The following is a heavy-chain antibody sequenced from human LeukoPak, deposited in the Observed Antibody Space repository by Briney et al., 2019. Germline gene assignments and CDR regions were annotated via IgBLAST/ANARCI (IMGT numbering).Heavy chain of an antibody. CDR3: AGAEVTGPFFQH. Sequence: SETLSLTCTVSGGSISSGGYYWSWIRQHPGMGLEWIGYINYSGSTYYNPSLKSRLTISVDTSKNQFSLKVNSVTAADTAVYFCAGAEVTGPFFQHWGQGTLVTVSS. V-gene: IGHV4-31*03. CDR1: GGSISSGGYY. CDR2: INYSGST. D-gene: IGHD1-1*01. J-gene: IGHJ1*01.